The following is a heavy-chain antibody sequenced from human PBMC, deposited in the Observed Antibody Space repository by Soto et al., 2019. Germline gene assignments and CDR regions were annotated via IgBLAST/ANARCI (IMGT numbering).Heavy chain of an antibody. CDR2: IYYSGST. Sequence: PSETLSLTCTVTGGSISSYYWSWIRQPPGKGLEWIGYIYYSGSTNYNPSLKSRVTISVDTSKNQFSLKLSSVTAADTAVYYCAREVYYYDSSGYYSAFDIWGQGTMVTVSS. V-gene: IGHV4-59*01. CDR1: GGSISSYY. CDR3: AREVYYYDSSGYYSAFDI. D-gene: IGHD3-22*01. J-gene: IGHJ3*02.